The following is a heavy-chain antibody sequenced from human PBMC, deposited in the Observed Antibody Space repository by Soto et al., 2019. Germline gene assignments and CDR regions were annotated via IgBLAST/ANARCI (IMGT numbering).Heavy chain of an antibody. V-gene: IGHV3-53*01. CDR2: IYSGGTT. J-gene: IGHJ6*02. Sequence: GGSLRLSCAASGFTVSSNYMSWVRQAPGKGLEWVSVIYSGGTTYYADSVKGRFTTSRDNSKNTLYLQMNTLRAEDTAVYYCARAGTRPYYYYGMDVWGQGTTVTVSS. D-gene: IGHD1-1*01. CDR1: GFTVSSNY. CDR3: ARAGTRPYYYYGMDV.